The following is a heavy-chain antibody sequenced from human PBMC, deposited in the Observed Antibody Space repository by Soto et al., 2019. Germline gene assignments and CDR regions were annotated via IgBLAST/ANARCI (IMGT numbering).Heavy chain of an antibody. V-gene: IGHV4-59*01. CDR1: GGSIETFY. CDR2: ISNSGST. J-gene: IGHJ4*02. CDR3: ARILRDSQGWYHHDF. Sequence: SETLSLTCTVSGGSIETFYWSWIRQPPGKGLEWIGYISNSGSTSYNPSLESRVTVSVDTAKNEFSLKVNSVTAADTATYYCARILRDSQGWYHHDFWGQGTLVTVSS. D-gene: IGHD6-19*01.